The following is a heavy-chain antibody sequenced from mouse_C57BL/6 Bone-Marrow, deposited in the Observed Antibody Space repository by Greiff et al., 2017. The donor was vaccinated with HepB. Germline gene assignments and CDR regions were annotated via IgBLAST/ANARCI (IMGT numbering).Heavy chain of an antibody. CDR3: AGYRSPHYYGSSYYAMDY. Sequence: QVQLQQSGAELMKPGASVKLSCKATGYTFTGYWIEWVKQRPGHGLEWIGEILPGSGSTNYNEKFKGKATFTADTSSNTAYMQLSSLTTEDSAIYYWAGYRSPHYYGSSYYAMDYWGQGTSVTVSS. J-gene: IGHJ4*01. V-gene: IGHV1-9*01. CDR1: GYTFTGYW. CDR2: ILPGSGST. D-gene: IGHD1-1*01.